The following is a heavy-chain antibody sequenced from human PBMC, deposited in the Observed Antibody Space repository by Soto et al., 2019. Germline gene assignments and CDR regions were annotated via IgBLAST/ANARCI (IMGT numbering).Heavy chain of an antibody. J-gene: IGHJ4*02. CDR2: IYPGDSDT. CDR3: VFYSGSSGRQFDF. V-gene: IGHV5-51*01. Sequence: GESLKISCKSSGYIFSKYWIGWVRQMPGKGLEWMGIIYPGDSDTRYSPSFQGQVTISADKSITTAYLQWRSLKASDTAIYYCVFYSGSSGRQFDFWGQGTKVTVSS. D-gene: IGHD6-6*01. CDR1: GYIFSKYW.